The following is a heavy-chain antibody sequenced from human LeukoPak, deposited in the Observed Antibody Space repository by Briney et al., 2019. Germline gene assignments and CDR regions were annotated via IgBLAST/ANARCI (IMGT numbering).Heavy chain of an antibody. Sequence: PGGSLRLSCAVSGLSFSDNYMSWIRQAPGKGLEWVAVISYDGSNKYYADSVKGRFTISRDNSKNTLYLQMNSLRAEDTAVYYCAKASSSWFAPYYYGMDVWGQGTTVTVSS. J-gene: IGHJ6*02. CDR1: GLSFSDNY. CDR3: AKASSSWFAPYYYGMDV. V-gene: IGHV3-30*18. D-gene: IGHD6-13*01. CDR2: ISYDGSNK.